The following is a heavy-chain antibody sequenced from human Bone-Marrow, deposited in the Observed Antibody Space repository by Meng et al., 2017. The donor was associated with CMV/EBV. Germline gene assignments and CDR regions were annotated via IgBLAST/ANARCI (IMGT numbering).Heavy chain of an antibody. J-gene: IGHJ4*02. V-gene: IGHV4-39*07. CDR3: ARDRSDFWNGYFYY. Sequence: SETLSLTCIVSGGSISSGNYYWGWIRQPPGKGLEWIGSIFYSGTTYYNPSLKSRATMSIDTSKNQLSLKVTSVTAADTAVYYCARDRSDFWNGYFYYWGQGALVTVYS. CDR1: GGSISSGNYY. D-gene: IGHD3-3*01. CDR2: IFYSGTT.